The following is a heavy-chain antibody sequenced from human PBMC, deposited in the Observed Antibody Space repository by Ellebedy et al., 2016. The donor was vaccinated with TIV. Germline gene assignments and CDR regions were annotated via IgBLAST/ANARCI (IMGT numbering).Heavy chain of an antibody. Sequence: AASVKVSCKASTNTFTSHYIIWVRQAPGQGLEWMGWISAYNGKTDYAQRVKDRGTMTTDTSTTTAYLELRSLESDDTASYYCAAWTGWPPLPGYWGQGSLVTVSS. J-gene: IGHJ4*02. CDR1: TNTFTSHY. CDR3: AAWTGWPPLPGY. CDR2: ISAYNGKT. V-gene: IGHV1-18*01. D-gene: IGHD3/OR15-3a*01.